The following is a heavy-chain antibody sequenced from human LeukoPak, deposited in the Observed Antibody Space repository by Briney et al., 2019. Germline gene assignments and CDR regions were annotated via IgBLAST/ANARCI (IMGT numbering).Heavy chain of an antibody. V-gene: IGHV1-8*02. J-gene: IGHJ3*02. CDR2: MNPNSGNT. Sequence: ASVKVSCKPSGYTFISYGISWVRQAPGQGLEWMGWMNPNSGNTGYAQKFQGRVTMTRNTSISTAYMELSSLRSEDTAVYYCARGGLITMIVVVIPNDAFDIWGQGTMVTVSS. CDR1: GYTFISYG. D-gene: IGHD3-22*01. CDR3: ARGGLITMIVVVIPNDAFDI.